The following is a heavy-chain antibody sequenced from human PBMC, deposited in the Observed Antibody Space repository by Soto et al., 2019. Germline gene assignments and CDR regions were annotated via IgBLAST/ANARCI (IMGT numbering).Heavy chain of an antibody. D-gene: IGHD3-10*01. Sequence: SETLSLTCTVSGGSVSSGSYYWSWLRQPPGQGWEWIGYIYYSGSTNYGPSFKSRITISVDTSKNQFSLKLSSVTAADTAVYDCARVTITMVRGVIYSDAFDIWGQGTMVTVSS. J-gene: IGHJ3*02. CDR2: IYYSGST. CDR1: GGSVSSGSYY. CDR3: ARVTITMVRGVIYSDAFDI. V-gene: IGHV4-61*01.